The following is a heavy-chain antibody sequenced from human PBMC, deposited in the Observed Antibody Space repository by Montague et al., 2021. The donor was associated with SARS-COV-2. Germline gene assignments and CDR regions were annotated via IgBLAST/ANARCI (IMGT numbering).Heavy chain of an antibody. CDR1: GGSINSFY. Sequence: SETLSLTCIVSGGSINSFYWSWIRQPPGKGLEWIGYIYHSGTTHYSPSLKSRVAISLDTSKNQFSLTLNSVTAADTAVYYCVRPSMVSRNYYYYGIDVWGQGTTVTVSS. V-gene: IGHV4-59*01. J-gene: IGHJ6*02. CDR2: IYHSGTT. CDR3: VRPSMVSRNYYYYGIDV. D-gene: IGHD2-21*01.